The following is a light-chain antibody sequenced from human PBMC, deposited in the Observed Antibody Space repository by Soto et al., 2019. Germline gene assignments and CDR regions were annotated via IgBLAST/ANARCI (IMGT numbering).Light chain of an antibody. V-gene: IGKV3-15*01. CDR1: RSVNSN. CDR3: HQYNHWHLD. J-gene: IGKJ3*01. CDR2: GTS. Sequence: EIELTQSPATLSVSPGERATLSCRASRSVNSNLAWYQQKPGQAPRLLIFGTSTRATGIPARFSGSGSGTEFTLTISSLQSEDFAVYYCHQYNHWHLDFGPGTKADI.